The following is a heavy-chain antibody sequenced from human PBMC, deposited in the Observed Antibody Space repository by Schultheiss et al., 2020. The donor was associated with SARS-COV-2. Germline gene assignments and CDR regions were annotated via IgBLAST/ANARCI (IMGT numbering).Heavy chain of an antibody. J-gene: IGHJ4*02. CDR1: GGSISSGGYY. V-gene: IGHV4-31*03. CDR3: AKTERWLQWDFYFDY. Sequence: SQTLSLTCTVSGGSISSGGYYWSWIRQHPGKGLEWIGYIYYSGSTNYNPSLKSRVTISVDTSKNQFSLKLSSVTAADTAVYYCAKTERWLQWDFYFDYWGQGTLVTVSS. CDR2: IYYSGST. D-gene: IGHD5-24*01.